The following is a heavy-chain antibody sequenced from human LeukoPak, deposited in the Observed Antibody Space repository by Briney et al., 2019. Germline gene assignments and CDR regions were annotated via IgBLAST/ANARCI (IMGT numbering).Heavy chain of an antibody. CDR1: GYSISSGYY. Sequence: SETLSLTCTVSGYSISSGYYWSWIRQPAGKRLEWIGRIYTSGSTNYNPSLKSRVTMSVDTSRNQFSLKLSSVTAADTAVYYCARVSLVRGAPDYYFDYWGQGTLVTVSS. V-gene: IGHV4-4*07. CDR2: IYTSGST. D-gene: IGHD3-10*01. J-gene: IGHJ4*02. CDR3: ARVSLVRGAPDYYFDY.